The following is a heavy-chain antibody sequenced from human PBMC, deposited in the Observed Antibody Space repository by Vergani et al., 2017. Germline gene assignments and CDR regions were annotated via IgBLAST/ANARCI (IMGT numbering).Heavy chain of an antibody. J-gene: IGHJ5*02. CDR2: IYYSGST. CDR1: GGSISSYY. V-gene: IGHV4-59*01. Sequence: QVQLQESGPGLVKPSETLSLTCTVSGGSISSYYWSWIRQPPGKGLEWIGYIYYSGSTNYNPSLKSRVTISVDTSKNQFSLKLSSVIAADTAVYYCARDHYYGSGSYYSGNWFDPWGQGTLVTVSS. D-gene: IGHD3-10*01. CDR3: ARDHYYGSGSYYSGNWFDP.